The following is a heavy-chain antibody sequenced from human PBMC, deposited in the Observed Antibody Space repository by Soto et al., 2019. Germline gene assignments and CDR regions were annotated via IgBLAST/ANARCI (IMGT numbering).Heavy chain of an antibody. CDR1: GGSISSSSYY. V-gene: IGHV4-39*01. CDR2: IYYSGST. J-gene: IGHJ4*02. CDR3: ASGYYDFWSGYPDDY. D-gene: IGHD3-3*01. Sequence: PSETLSLTCTVSGGSISSSSYYWGWIRQPPGKGLEWIGSIYYSGSTYYNPSLKSRVTISVDTSKNQFSLKLSSVTAADTAVYYCASGYYDFWSGYPDDYWGQGTLVTVSS.